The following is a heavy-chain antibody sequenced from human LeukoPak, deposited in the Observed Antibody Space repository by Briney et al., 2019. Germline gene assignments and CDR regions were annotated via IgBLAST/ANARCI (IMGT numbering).Heavy chain of an antibody. CDR1: GFPFSSYE. CDR2: ISSSGSTI. J-gene: IGHJ4*02. D-gene: IGHD2-21*01. CDR3: ARLFSTAHY. V-gene: IGHV3-48*03. Sequence: GGSLRLSCAVSGFPFSSYEMNWVRQAPGKGLEWVSLISSSGSTIYYADSVKGRFTISRDNAKNSLYLQMNSLRAEDTAVYYCARLFSTAHYWGQGTPVTVSS.